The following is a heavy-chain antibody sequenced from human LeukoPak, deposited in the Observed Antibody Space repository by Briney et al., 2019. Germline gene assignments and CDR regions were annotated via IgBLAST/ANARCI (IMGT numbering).Heavy chain of an antibody. D-gene: IGHD2-2*01. CDR2: TCWDDDK. Sequence: SGPTLVKPTQTLTLTCTFSGFSLGTSGVGVGWIRQPPGKALEWLALTCWDDDKRYSPSLKSRLTITKDTSKNQVVLTMTNMDPVDTATYYCAHRRRYCSSTSCYWWFDPWGQGTLVTVSS. V-gene: IGHV2-5*02. CDR1: GFSLGTSGVG. CDR3: AHRRRYCSSTSCYWWFDP. J-gene: IGHJ5*02.